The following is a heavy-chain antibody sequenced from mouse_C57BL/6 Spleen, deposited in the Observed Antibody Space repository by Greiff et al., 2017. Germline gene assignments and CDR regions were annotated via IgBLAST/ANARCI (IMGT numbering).Heavy chain of an antibody. V-gene: IGHV1-61*01. CDR1: GYTFTSYW. Sequence: VQLQQPGAELVRPGSSVKLSCKASGYTFTSYWMDWVKQRPGQGLEWIGNIYPSDSETHYNQKFKDKATLTVDKSSSTAYMQLSSLTSEDSAVYYCARLGRITGDAMDYWGQGTSVTVSS. J-gene: IGHJ4*01. CDR2: IYPSDSET. D-gene: IGHD1-1*01. CDR3: ARLGRITGDAMDY.